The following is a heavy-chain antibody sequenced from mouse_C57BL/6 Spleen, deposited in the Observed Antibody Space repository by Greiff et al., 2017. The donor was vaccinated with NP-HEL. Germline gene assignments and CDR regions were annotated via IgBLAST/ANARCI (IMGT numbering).Heavy chain of an antibody. J-gene: IGHJ4*01. V-gene: IGHV1-52*01. CDR3: ARGLPGPFYYAMDY. Sequence: VQLQQPGAELVRPGSSVKLSCKASGYTFTSYWMHWVKQRPIQGLEWIGNIDPSDSETHYNQKFKDKATLTVDKSSSTAYMQLSSLTSEDSAVYYCARGLPGPFYYAMDYWGQGTSVTVSS. CDR1: GYTFTSYW. CDR2: IDPSDSET. D-gene: IGHD2-2*01.